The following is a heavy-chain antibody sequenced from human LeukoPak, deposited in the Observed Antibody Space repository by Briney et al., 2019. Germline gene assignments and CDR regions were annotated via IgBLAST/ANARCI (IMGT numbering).Heavy chain of an antibody. D-gene: IGHD3-22*01. CDR3: ASYRARYYYDTSGFFVWFDP. CDR1: GDSISRYY. J-gene: IGHJ5*02. CDR2: IYYSGSS. V-gene: IGHV4-59*08. Sequence: PSETLSLTCTVSGDSISRYYWNWIRQPPGKGLEWIGYIYYSGSSNYNPSLKSRVTISLDTSKNQFSLKLSSVTAADTAVYYCASYRARYYYDTSGFFVWFDPWGQGNLVTVSS.